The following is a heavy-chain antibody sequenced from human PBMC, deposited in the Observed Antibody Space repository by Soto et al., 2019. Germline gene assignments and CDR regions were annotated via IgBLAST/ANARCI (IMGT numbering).Heavy chain of an antibody. CDR1: GYTFTSYY. CDR3: ARDLGYYDSSGNNWFDP. D-gene: IGHD3-22*01. CDR2: INPSGGST. V-gene: IGHV1-46*01. J-gene: IGHJ5*02. Sequence: ASVKVSCKASGYTFTSYYVHWVRQAPGQGLEWMGIINPSGGSTSYAQKFQGRVTMTRDTSTSTVYMELSSLRSEDTAVYYCARDLGYYDSSGNNWFDPWGQGTLVTVSS.